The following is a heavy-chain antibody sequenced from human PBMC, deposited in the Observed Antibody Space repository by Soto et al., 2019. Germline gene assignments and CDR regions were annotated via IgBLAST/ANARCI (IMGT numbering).Heavy chain of an antibody. J-gene: IGHJ3*02. CDR3: AGAPVGATRDHDFDI. Sequence: SETLSLTCTVSRGSINNYYWTLIRQPPGKGLEWIGYVSYSGRTNYNPSLKSRVNMFVDKSKNQFSLNLSSVTAADTAVYYCAGAPVGATRDHDFDIWGQGTMVTVSS. CDR2: VSYSGRT. D-gene: IGHD1-26*01. CDR1: RGSINNYY. V-gene: IGHV4-59*01.